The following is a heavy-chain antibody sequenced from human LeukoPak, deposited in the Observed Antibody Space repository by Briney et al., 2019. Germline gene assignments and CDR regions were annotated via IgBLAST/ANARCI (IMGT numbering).Heavy chain of an antibody. D-gene: IGHD6-13*01. V-gene: IGHV3-23*01. Sequence: AGGSLRLSCAASGFTFSSYAMSWVRQAPGKGLEWVTAISGSGGSTYYADSVKGRLTISRDNTKNTLYLQMNSLRAEDTAVYYCAPHPGYSSNYWGQGTLVTVSS. J-gene: IGHJ4*02. CDR3: APHPGYSSNY. CDR1: GFTFSSYA. CDR2: ISGSGGST.